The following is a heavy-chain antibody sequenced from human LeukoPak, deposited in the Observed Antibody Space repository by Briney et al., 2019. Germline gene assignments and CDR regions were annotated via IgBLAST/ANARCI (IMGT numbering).Heavy chain of an antibody. CDR3: ARESGGNYYYYYGMDV. Sequence: GGSLRLSCAASGFTFDDYGMSWVRQAPGKGLEWVSGINWNGGSTGYADSVKGRFTISRDNAKSSLYLQMNSLRAEDTALYHCARESGGNYYYYYGMDVWGQGTTVTVSS. CDR2: INWNGGST. J-gene: IGHJ6*02. D-gene: IGHD3-10*01. CDR1: GFTFDDYG. V-gene: IGHV3-20*01.